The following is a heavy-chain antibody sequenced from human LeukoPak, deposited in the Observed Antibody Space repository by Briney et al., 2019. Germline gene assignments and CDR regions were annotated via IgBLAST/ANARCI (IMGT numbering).Heavy chain of an antibody. Sequence: ASVRVSCKASGYTFTSYGISWVRQAPGQGLEWMGWISAYNGNTNYAQKLQGRVTMTTDTSTSTAYMELRSLRSDDTAVYYCARGDQYCSSTSCYGNWFDPWGQGTLVTVSS. CDR3: ARGDQYCSSTSCYGNWFDP. CDR1: GYTFTSYG. J-gene: IGHJ5*02. V-gene: IGHV1-18*01. D-gene: IGHD2-2*01. CDR2: ISAYNGNT.